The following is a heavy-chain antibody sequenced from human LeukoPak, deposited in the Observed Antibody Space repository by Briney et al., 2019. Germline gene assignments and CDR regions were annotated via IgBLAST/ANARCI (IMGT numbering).Heavy chain of an antibody. D-gene: IGHD6-19*01. CDR2: IYPGDSDT. CDR1: GYSFPSYW. Sequence: GEPLKISCKGSGYSFPSYWIGWVRQMPGKGLEWMGIIYPGDSDTRYSPSFQGQVTISADKSISTAYLQWSGLRASDTAMYYCAKARYSSAWDYFDYWGQGTLVTVSS. V-gene: IGHV5-51*01. J-gene: IGHJ4*02. CDR3: AKARYSSAWDYFDY.